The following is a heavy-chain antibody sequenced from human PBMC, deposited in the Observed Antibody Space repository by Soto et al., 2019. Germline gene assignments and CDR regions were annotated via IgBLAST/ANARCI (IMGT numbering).Heavy chain of an antibody. CDR3: ARDPGYYDSSGYSTEAYYFDY. D-gene: IGHD3-22*01. V-gene: IGHV4-59*01. CDR1: GGSISSYY. CDR2: IYYSGST. J-gene: IGHJ4*02. Sequence: SETLSLTCTVSGGSISSYYWSWIRQPPGKGLEWIGYIYYSGSTNYNPSLKSRVTISVDTSKNQFSLKLSSVTAADTAVYYCARDPGYYDSSGYSTEAYYFDYWGQGTLVTVSS.